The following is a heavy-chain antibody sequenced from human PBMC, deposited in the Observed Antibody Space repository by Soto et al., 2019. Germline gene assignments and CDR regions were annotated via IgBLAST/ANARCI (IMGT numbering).Heavy chain of an antibody. V-gene: IGHV3-72*01. CDR2: SKTRIQRYTT. J-gene: IGHJ4*02. D-gene: IGHD3-9*01. CDR1: GLPFSERY. Sequence: DVQLVESGGDLVQPGGSLRLACTASGLPFSERYMDWVRQAPGKGLEWLGRSKTRIQRYTTEYAASVRGRFTISRDISENSLYLEMSRLKTEDTAVYYCATGIGMPGTGFWGQGTLVTVS. CDR3: ATGIGMPGTGF.